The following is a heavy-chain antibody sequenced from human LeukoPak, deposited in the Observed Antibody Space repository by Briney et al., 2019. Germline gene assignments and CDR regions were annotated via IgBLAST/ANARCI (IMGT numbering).Heavy chain of an antibody. CDR3: ARGCYPVGATNDY. J-gene: IGHJ4*02. CDR2: INHSGST. V-gene: IGHV4-34*01. CDR1: GGSFSGYY. Sequence: KSSETLSLTCAVYGGSFSGYYWSWIRPPPGKGLEWIGEINHSGSTNYNPSLKSRVTISVDTSKNQFSLKLSSVTAADTAVYYCARGCYPVGATNDYWGQGTLVTVSS. D-gene: IGHD1-26*01.